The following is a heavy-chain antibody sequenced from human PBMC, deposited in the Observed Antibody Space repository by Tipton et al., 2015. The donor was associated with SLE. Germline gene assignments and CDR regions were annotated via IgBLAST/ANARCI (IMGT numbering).Heavy chain of an antibody. CDR3: ARQGVATAGIGAFDI. V-gene: IGHV4-4*07. CDR2: IYTSGST. Sequence: LRLSCTVSGGSISSYYWSWIRQPAGKGLEWIGRIYTSGSTNYNPSLKSRVTISVDTSKNQFSLKLSSVTAADTAVYYCARQGVATAGIGAFDIWGQGTMVTVSS. J-gene: IGHJ3*02. D-gene: IGHD6-13*01. CDR1: GGSISSYY.